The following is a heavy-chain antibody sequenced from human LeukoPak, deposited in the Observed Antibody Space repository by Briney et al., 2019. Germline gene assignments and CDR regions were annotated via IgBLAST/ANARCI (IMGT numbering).Heavy chain of an antibody. CDR2: ICAYNGNT. CDR1: VYTFTTYG. V-gene: IGHV1-18*01. Sequence: ASVKVSRKASVYTFTTYGISWVRQAPGQGLGWMGWICAYNGNTNYAQKSQGRVTTTTDTSTSTAYMELRSLRSDDTAVYYCARDPTIAVAGPGYWGQGTLVTVSS. CDR3: ARDPTIAVAGPGY. J-gene: IGHJ4*02. D-gene: IGHD6-19*01.